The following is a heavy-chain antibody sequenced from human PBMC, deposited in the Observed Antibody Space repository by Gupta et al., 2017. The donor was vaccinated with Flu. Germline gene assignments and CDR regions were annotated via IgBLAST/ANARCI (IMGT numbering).Heavy chain of an antibody. CDR2: IRDSGDA. Sequence: DARLLESGGGVSELRGSLRLSCANTGFTFSDYGSSWVRQATATGLEWVSGIRDSGDAFYADAVSGRFTVSRDNAKNTLFLDLNSLRVEDAVVYYCAKEDAGRYCDWSVDFDFWGPGTLVTVSS. D-gene: IGHD3-9*01. CDR3: AKEDAGRYCDWSVDFDF. V-gene: IGHV3-23*01. J-gene: IGHJ4*02. CDR1: GFTFSDYG.